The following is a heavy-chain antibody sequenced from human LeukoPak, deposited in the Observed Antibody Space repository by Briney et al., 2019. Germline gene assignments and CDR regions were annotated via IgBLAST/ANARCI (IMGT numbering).Heavy chain of an antibody. D-gene: IGHD5-12*01. J-gene: IGHJ4*02. CDR3: ARDEGIVATMADY. Sequence: ASVKVSCKASGYTFTSYDINWVRQATGQGLEWMGWMNPKSGNTNYAQKLQGRVTMTTDTSTSTAYMEVRSLRSDDTAVYYCARDEGIVATMADYWGQGTLVTVSS. V-gene: IGHV1-18*01. CDR1: GYTFTSYD. CDR2: MNPKSGNT.